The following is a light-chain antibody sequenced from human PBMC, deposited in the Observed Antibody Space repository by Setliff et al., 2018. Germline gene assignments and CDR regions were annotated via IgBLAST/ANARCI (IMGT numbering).Light chain of an antibody. V-gene: IGLV2-14*03. Sequence: QSALAQPASVSGSPGQSITISCTGTSSDVGAYNYVSWYQQHPRQAPKLMIYDVSKRPSGVSYRFSGSKSGNTASLTISGLQAGDEADYYCLSYTSKTTHALFAGGTK. J-gene: IGLJ2*01. CDR3: LSYTSKTTHAL. CDR1: SSDVGAYNY. CDR2: DVS.